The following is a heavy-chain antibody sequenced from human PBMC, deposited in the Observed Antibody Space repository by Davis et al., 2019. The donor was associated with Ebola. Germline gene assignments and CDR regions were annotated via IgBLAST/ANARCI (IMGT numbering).Heavy chain of an antibody. CDR2: INHSGST. V-gene: IGHV4-34*01. Sequence: SETLSLTCAVYGGSFSGYYWSWIRQPPGKGLEWIGEINHSGSTNYNPSLKSRVTISVDKSKNQFSLKLSSVTAADTAVYYCAREGAAYGDYALDYWGQGTLVTVSS. CDR1: GGSFSGYY. J-gene: IGHJ4*02. CDR3: AREGAAYGDYALDY. D-gene: IGHD4-17*01.